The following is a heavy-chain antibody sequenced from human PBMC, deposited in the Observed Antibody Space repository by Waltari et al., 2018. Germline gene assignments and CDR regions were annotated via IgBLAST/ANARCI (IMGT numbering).Heavy chain of an antibody. CDR1: GFSLSTRGVG. CDR3: AHSIGYYDSSGYYYWFDP. Sequence: QITLKESGPTLVKPTQTLTLTCPFSGFSLSTRGVGVGWIRQPPGKALEWLALIYWNDDKRYSPSLKSRLTITKDTSKNQVVLTMTNMYPVDTATYYCAHSIGYYDSSGYYYWFDPWGQGTLVTVSS. V-gene: IGHV2-5*01. CDR2: IYWNDDK. D-gene: IGHD3-22*01. J-gene: IGHJ5*02.